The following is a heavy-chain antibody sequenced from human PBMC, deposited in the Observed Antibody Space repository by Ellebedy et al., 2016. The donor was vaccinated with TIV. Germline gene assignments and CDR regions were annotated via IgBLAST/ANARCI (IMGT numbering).Heavy chain of an antibody. CDR3: ARDLVHSSGYYRAGDN. CDR2: IYYSGST. Sequence: SETLSLTXTVSGGSISSGGYYWSWIRQHPGKGLEWIGYIYYSGSTYYNPSLKSRVTISVDTSKNQFSLKLSSVTAADTAVYYCARDLVHSSGYYRAGDNWGQGTLVTVSS. V-gene: IGHV4-31*03. D-gene: IGHD3-22*01. CDR1: GGSISSGGYY. J-gene: IGHJ4*02.